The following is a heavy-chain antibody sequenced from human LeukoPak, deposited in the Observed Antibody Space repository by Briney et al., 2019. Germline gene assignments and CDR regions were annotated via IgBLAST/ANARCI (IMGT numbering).Heavy chain of an antibody. D-gene: IGHD6-13*01. CDR2: ISSSGSTI. V-gene: IGHV3-48*03. CDR1: GFTFSSYE. CDR3: AGHHQAYSRTY. J-gene: IGHJ4*02. Sequence: GGSLRLSCAASGFTFSSYEMNWVRQAPGKGLEWVSYISSSGSTIYYADSVKGRFTISRDNAKNSLYLQMNSLRAEDTAVYYCAGHHQAYSRTYWGQGTLVTVSS.